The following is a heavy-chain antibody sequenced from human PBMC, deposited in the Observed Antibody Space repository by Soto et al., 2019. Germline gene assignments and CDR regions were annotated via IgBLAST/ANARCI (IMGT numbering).Heavy chain of an antibody. J-gene: IGHJ5*02. CDR3: ARDLHDVLTGYSDLDP. V-gene: IGHV1-18*01. CDR1: GYTFRSYG. Sequence: QVQLVQSGAEVKKPGASVKVSCKASGYTFRSYGISWVRQAPGQGREWMGCLNCYNGNTHYAQNFQDRVTLTTDTSTTTAYMELRSLRSDDTAVYYCARDLHDVLTGYSDLDPWGQGTLVTVSS. CDR2: LNCYNGNT. D-gene: IGHD3-9*01.